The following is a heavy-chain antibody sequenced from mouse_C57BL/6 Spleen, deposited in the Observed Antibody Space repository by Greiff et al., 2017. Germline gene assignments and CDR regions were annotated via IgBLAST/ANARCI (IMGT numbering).Heavy chain of an antibody. CDR2: ISDGGSYT. CDR3: ARDGDGWAMDY. D-gene: IGHD2-3*01. CDR1: GFTFSSYA. Sequence: EVHLVESGGGLVKPGGSLKLSCAASGFTFSSYAMSWVRQTPEKRLEWVATISDGGSYTYYPDNVKGRFTISRDNAKNNLYLQMSHLKSEDTAMYYCARDGDGWAMDYWGQGTSVTVSS. V-gene: IGHV5-4*01. J-gene: IGHJ4*01.